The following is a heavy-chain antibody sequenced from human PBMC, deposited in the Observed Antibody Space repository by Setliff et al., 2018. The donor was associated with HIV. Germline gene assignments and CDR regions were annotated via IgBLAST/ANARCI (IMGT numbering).Heavy chain of an antibody. CDR2: MSYSGST. D-gene: IGHD2-21*02. Sequence: PSETLSLTCSVSGGSISSYFWSWIRQPPGKGLEWIGYMSYSGSTYYNPSLKSRIIMSVDTSKNQFSLKLSSVTAADTALYYCARSDSYCAGDCYGVDGVDAFDIWGQWTMVTVSS. CDR1: GGSISSYF. J-gene: IGHJ3*02. V-gene: IGHV4-59*01. CDR3: ARSDSYCAGDCYGVDGVDAFDI.